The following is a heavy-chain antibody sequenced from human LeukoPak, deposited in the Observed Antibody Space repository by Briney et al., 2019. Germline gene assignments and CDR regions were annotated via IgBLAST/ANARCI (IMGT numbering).Heavy chain of an antibody. V-gene: IGHV4-59*01. CDR3: ARGGGSWYWFDP. Sequence: SETLSLTCTVSGGSISSYYWSWIRQPPGKGLEWIGYIYYSGSTNYNPSLKSRVTISVDTSKNQFSLKLSSVTAADTAVYYCARGGGSWYWFDPWGQGTLVTVSS. CDR1: GGSISSYY. J-gene: IGHJ5*02. CDR2: IYYSGST. D-gene: IGHD6-13*01.